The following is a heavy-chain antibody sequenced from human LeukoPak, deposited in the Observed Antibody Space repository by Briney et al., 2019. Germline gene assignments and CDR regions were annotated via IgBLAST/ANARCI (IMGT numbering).Heavy chain of an antibody. D-gene: IGHD4-23*01. V-gene: IGHV3-49*04. Sequence: GGSLRLSCTASGFTFGDYAMSWVRQAPGKGLEWVGFIRSKVYGGTTEYAASVKGRFTISRDDSKSIAYLQMNSLKTEDTAVYYCTRARLRWDIDYWGQGTLVTVSS. J-gene: IGHJ4*02. CDR1: GFTFGDYA. CDR2: IRSKVYGGTT. CDR3: TRARLRWDIDY.